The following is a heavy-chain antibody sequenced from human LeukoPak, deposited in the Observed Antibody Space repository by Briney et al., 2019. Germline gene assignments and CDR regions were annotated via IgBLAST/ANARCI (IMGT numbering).Heavy chain of an antibody. CDR1: GFTFSSYG. CDR2: ISYDGSNK. Sequence: GRSLRLSCAASGFTFSSYGMHWARQAPGKGLEWVAVISYDGSNKYYADSVKGRFTISRDNSKNTLYLQMNSLRAEDTAVYYCAKDIVVVVGRDYFDYWGQGTLVTVSS. J-gene: IGHJ4*02. V-gene: IGHV3-30*18. D-gene: IGHD2-15*01. CDR3: AKDIVVVVGRDYFDY.